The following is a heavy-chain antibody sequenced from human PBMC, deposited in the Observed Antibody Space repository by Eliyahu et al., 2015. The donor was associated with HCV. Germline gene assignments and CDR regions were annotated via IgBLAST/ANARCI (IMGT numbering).Heavy chain of an antibody. D-gene: IGHD6-19*01. CDR1: GXSISXYS. V-gene: IGHV4-59*01. Sequence: QVQLQESGPGLVKPSETLSLTCTVPGXSISXYSWSWIRQPPGKGXDLIGFTYAXAITHYXPSLKSRXSISLDTSKNQFSLKLSSMTDADTAVYYCASGGGGIAVAGTGGWFDPWGQGTLVTVSS. CDR2: TYAXAIT. CDR3: ASGGGGIAVAGTGGWFDP. J-gene: IGHJ5*02.